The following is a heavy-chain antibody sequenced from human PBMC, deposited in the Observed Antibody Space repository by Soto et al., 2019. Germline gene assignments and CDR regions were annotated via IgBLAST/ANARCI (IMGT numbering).Heavy chain of an antibody. CDR1: GFTFSNYA. Sequence: QLLESGGGLVQPGGSLSLSCAASGFTFSNYAMNWVRQAPGKGLEWVSVVTSSAESTYYEDSVKGRFTISRDNSRNTLYLQMNSLRVDDTAVYYCSKGVATIRDAFDFWGQGTKVTVSS. V-gene: IGHV3-23*01. CDR2: VTSSAEST. CDR3: SKGVATIRDAFDF. J-gene: IGHJ3*01. D-gene: IGHD5-12*01.